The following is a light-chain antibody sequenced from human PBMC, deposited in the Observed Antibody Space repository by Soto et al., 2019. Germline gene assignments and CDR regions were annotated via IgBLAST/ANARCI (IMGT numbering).Light chain of an antibody. Sequence: QSALTQPPSVSGAPGQRVTIPCTGNSSNLGAGYDVHWYQQLPGTAPKLVIYGNRNRPSGVPERFSGSKSGTSASLAITGLQAEDEGDSYCQAYDYSLTASVFGGGTKLTVL. J-gene: IGLJ3*02. CDR3: QAYDYSLTASV. CDR1: SSNLGAGYD. CDR2: GNR. V-gene: IGLV1-40*01.